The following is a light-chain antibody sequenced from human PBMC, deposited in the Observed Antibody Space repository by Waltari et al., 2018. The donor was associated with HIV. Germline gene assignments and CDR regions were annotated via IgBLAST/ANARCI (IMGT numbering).Light chain of an antibody. CDR3: GTWDSSLSVVV. Sequence: QSVLTQPPSVSAAPGQKVPISCSGHRTNLGNNYVCWYQVFPGTAPKLLIYDNNKRPSGTPDRFSGSKSGTLATLGITGLQTGDEADYYCGTWDSSLSVVVFGGGTKLTVL. V-gene: IGLV1-51*01. J-gene: IGLJ3*02. CDR2: DNN. CDR1: RTNLGNNY.